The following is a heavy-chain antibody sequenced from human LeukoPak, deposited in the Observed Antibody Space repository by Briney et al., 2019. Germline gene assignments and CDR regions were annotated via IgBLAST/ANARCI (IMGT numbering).Heavy chain of an antibody. V-gene: IGHV3-11*04. D-gene: IGHD7-27*01. J-gene: IGHJ4*02. Sequence: LSLTCAVYGGSFSGYYWSWIRQPPGKGLEWVSYTSSSSTTIYYADSVKGRFTISRDNAKNSLYLQMNSLRAEDTAVYYCARSRQDDLTGDCDYWGQGTLVTVSS. CDR1: GGSFSGYY. CDR3: ARSRQDDLTGDCDY. CDR2: TSSSSTTI.